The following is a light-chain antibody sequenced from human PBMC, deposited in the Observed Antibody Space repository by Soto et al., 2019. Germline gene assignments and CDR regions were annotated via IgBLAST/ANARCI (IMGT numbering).Light chain of an antibody. CDR3: QHRSNWPLT. CDR1: QTVNSDY. CDR2: ATS. J-gene: IGKJ4*01. V-gene: IGKV3D-20*02. Sequence: EIWLTQSPGTLSLSPGETATLSCWASQTVNSDYLACFKQRPCQAPRRLIFATSRMATDIPERLSGSGYGTDLTIAISSIQTEDFEVYYCQHRSNWPLTFGGGTKVDI.